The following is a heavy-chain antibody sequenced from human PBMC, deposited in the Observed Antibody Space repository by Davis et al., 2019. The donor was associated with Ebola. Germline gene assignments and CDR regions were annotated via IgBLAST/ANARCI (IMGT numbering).Heavy chain of an antibody. Sequence: MPSETLSLTCAVSGGFVSSGGYSWSWIRQPPGKGLERTGYIHYSGSTTYNPSLKSRVTISVDTSKNQFSLKLSSVTAADTAMYYCARRGTSSWYAGWFDPWGQGTLVTVSS. V-gene: IGHV4-61*08. CDR3: ARRGTSSWYAGWFDP. CDR1: GGFVSSGGYS. J-gene: IGHJ5*02. CDR2: IHYSGST. D-gene: IGHD6-13*01.